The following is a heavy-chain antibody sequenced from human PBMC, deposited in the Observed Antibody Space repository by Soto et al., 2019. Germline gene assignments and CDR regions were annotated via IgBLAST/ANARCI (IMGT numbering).Heavy chain of an antibody. CDR2: TYYRSKWYN. CDR1: GDSISDNSAA. D-gene: IGHD6-6*01. V-gene: IGHV6-1*01. CDR3: VRDGYSSSYDFDC. J-gene: IGHJ4*02. Sequence: QVQLQQSGPGLVKPSQTLSLTCAISGDSISDNSAAWNWIRQSPSRGLEWLRRTYYRSKWYNDYALSVKSRITINPDTSKNQFSLQLNSVTPEDTAVYYCVRDGYSSSYDFDCWGQGTLVTVSS.